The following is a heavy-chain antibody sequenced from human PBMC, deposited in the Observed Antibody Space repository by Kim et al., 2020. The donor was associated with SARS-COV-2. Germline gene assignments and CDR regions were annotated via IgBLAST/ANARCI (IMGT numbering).Heavy chain of an antibody. V-gene: IGHV5-51*01. CDR3: ARSGDY. D-gene: IGHD2-15*01. J-gene: IGHJ4*02. CDR2: YAGDYHT. Sequence: YAGDYHTRYSPTFQGKVTISADKSISTAYLQWSSLKASDTAMYYCARSGDYWGQGTLVTVSS.